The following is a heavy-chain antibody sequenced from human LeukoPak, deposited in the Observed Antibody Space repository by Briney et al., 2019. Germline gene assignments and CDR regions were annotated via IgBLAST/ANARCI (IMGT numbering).Heavy chain of an antibody. Sequence: SETLSLTCTVSGGSISSYYWSWIRQPPGKGLEWIGNISYSGSTNFNPSLKSRVTISVDTSKNQFSLKLSSVTAADTAVYYCAREGTAGTNLNWFDPWGQGTLVTVSS. CDR3: AREGTAGTNLNWFDP. D-gene: IGHD1-1*01. V-gene: IGHV4-59*01. J-gene: IGHJ5*02. CDR1: GGSISSYY. CDR2: ISYSGST.